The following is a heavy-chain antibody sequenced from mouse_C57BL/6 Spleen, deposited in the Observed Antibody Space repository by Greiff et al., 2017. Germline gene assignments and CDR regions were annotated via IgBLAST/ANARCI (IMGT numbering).Heavy chain of an antibody. CDR1: GYAFSSYW. Sequence: VQLQQSGAELVKPGASVKISCKASGYAFSSYWMNWVKQRPGKGLEWIGQIYPGDGDTNYNGKFKGKATLTADKSSSTAYMQLSSLTSEDSAVYFCTRSGGYDDSAVDYCGRGTSVAVSS. CDR2: IYPGDGDT. V-gene: IGHV1-80*01. J-gene: IGHJ4*01. D-gene: IGHD2-2*01. CDR3: TRSGGYDDSAVDY.